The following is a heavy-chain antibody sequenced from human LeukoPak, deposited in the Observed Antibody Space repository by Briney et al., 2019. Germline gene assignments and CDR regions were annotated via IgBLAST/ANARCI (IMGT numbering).Heavy chain of an antibody. D-gene: IGHD2-8*01. Sequence: SETLSLTCTVSGGSIRGYYWSWIRQPPGKGLEGIGFIHYSGATNYTPSLKSRLTISVDASQTQVSLKLTSVTAADTAMYYCARHNGGGSNPFDCWGQGTLVTVSS. CDR2: IHYSGAT. CDR1: GGSIRGYY. CDR3: ARHNGGGSNPFDC. J-gene: IGHJ4*02. V-gene: IGHV4-59*08.